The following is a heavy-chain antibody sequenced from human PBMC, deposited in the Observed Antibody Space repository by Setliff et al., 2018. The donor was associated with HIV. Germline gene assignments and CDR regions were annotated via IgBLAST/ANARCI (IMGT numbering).Heavy chain of an antibody. D-gene: IGHD6-19*01. CDR3: AQLIAVGGIDY. Sequence: SETLSLTCTVSGSAISSSSYFWGWIRQPPGKGLEWIATIHYSGNTYYNPSLKSRVTISVDTSKNQFSLKLTSVTAADTAAYCGAQLIAVGGIDYWGQGTLVTVSS. V-gene: IGHV4-39*07. J-gene: IGHJ4*02. CDR1: GSAISSSSYF. CDR2: IHYSGNT.